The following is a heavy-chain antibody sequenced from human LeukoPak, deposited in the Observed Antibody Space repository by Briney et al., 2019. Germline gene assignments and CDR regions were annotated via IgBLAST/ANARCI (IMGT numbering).Heavy chain of an antibody. CDR1: GYSFTSYW. CDR3: ASGYSSSPGYFGMGV. V-gene: IGHV5-51*01. D-gene: IGHD6-13*01. J-gene: IGHJ6*02. Sequence: GESLKISCKGSGYSFTSYWIGWVRQMPGKGLEWMGIIYPGDSDSRYSPSFQGQVTISADKSISTAYLQWSSLKASDTAMYYCASGYSSSPGYFGMGVWGQGTTVTVSS. CDR2: IYPGDSDS.